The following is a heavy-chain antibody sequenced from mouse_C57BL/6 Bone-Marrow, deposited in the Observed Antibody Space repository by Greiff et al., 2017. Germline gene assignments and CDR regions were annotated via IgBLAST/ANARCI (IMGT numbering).Heavy chain of an antibody. V-gene: IGHV5-4*03. CDR1: GFTFSSYA. CDR3: ARDGVAY. D-gene: IGHD2-3*01. J-gene: IGHJ3*01. CDR2: ISDGGSYT. Sequence: EVKLVESGGGLVKPGGSLKLSCAASGFTFSSYAMSWVRQTPEKRLEWVATISDGGSYTYYPDNVKGRFTISRDNAKKNLYLQMSHLKSEDTAMYYCARDGVAYWGQGTLGTVSA.